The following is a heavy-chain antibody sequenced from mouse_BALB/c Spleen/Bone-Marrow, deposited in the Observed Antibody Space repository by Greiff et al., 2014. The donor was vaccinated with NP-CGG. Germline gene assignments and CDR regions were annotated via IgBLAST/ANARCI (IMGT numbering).Heavy chain of an antibody. V-gene: IGHV14-3*02. CDR2: IDPANGNT. J-gene: IGHJ2*01. D-gene: IGHD1-1*01. CDR3: ARYYYGSSYFDY. CDR1: GFNIKDTY. Sequence: VQLQQSGAELVKPGASVKLSCTASGFNIKDTYMHWVKQRPEQGLEWIGRIDPANGNTKYDPKFQGKATITADTSSNTDYLQLSSLTSEDTAVHYCARYYYGSSYFDYWGQGTTLTVSS.